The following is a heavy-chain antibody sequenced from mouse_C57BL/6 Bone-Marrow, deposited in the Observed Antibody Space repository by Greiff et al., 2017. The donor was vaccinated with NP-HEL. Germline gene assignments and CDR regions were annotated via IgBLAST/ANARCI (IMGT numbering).Heavy chain of an antibody. CDR2: IYPGSGST. V-gene: IGHV1-55*01. CDR1: GYTFTSYW. J-gene: IGHJ2*01. Sequence: VKLVESGAELVKPGASVKMSCKASGYTFTSYWITWVKQRPGQGLEWIGDIYPGSGSTNYNEKFKSKATLTVDTSSSTAYMQLSSLTSEDSAVYYCAILPHFDYWGQGTTLTVSS. D-gene: IGHD1-1*01. CDR3: AILPHFDY.